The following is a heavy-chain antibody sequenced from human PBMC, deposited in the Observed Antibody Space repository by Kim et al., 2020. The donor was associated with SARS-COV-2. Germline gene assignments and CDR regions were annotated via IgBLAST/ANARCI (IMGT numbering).Heavy chain of an antibody. CDR2: ISSSSSYI. V-gene: IGHV3-21*01. D-gene: IGHD6-19*01. CDR1: GFTFSSYS. Sequence: GGSLRLSCAASGFTFSSYSMNWVRQAPGKGLEWVSSISSSSSYIYYADSVKGRFTISRDNAKNSLYLQMNSLRAEDTAVYYCAREGGGSCGWSWFDPRGQGTLVTVSS. CDR3: AREGGGSCGWSWFDP. J-gene: IGHJ5*02.